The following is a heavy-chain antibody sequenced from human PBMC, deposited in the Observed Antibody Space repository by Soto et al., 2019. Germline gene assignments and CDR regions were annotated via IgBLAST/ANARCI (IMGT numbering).Heavy chain of an antibody. CDR3: ARDQPGPTSY. Sequence: GGSLRLSCGGSGFTFSSYWMSWVRQAPGKGLEWVAIIKEDGSEKYYVDSVKGRFTISRDSAKNSLYLQMNSLRAEDTAVYYCARDQPGPTSYWGQGTLVTVSS. CDR2: IKEDGSEK. CDR1: GFTFSSYW. J-gene: IGHJ4*02. V-gene: IGHV3-7*01.